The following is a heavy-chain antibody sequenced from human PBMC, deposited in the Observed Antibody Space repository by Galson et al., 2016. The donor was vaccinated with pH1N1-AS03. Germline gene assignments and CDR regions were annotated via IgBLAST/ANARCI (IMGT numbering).Heavy chain of an antibody. Sequence: SVKVSCKASGYSFTNYGINWVRQAPGQGLEWMGWISAYSGDTNFAQKFQDRVTITRDTSASTAYMELSRRRSEDTAVYYCAKVGIEISSGWYGRFDFWGQGTLVTVSS. CDR2: ISAYSGDT. CDR3: AKVGIEISSGWYGRFDF. J-gene: IGHJ4*02. V-gene: IGHV1-18*04. CDR1: GYSFTNYG. D-gene: IGHD6-19*01.